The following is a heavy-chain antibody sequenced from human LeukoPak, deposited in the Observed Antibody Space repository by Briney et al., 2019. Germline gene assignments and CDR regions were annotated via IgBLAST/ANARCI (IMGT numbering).Heavy chain of an antibody. Sequence: ASVKVSCKASGYTFTDYYLHWVRQAPGQGLQWMGWINPNSGGTNYAQNFQGRVTMTRDTSISTAYMELSRLRSDDTAVYYCATSLNNNYYGSGRDWGQGTLVTVSS. V-gene: IGHV1-2*02. D-gene: IGHD3-10*01. CDR3: ATSLNNNYYGSGRD. CDR2: INPNSGGT. CDR1: GYTFTDYY. J-gene: IGHJ4*02.